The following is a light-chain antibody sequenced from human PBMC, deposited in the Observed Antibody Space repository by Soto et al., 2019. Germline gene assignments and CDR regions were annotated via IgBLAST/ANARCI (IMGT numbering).Light chain of an antibody. V-gene: IGKV3-15*01. Sequence: EIVMTQSPATLSVSPGERVTLSCRASQSVKNNLAWYQQRPGQAPRLLIYGASTRATGIPARFSGSGSGTEFTLTISSLQSEDFALYYCQQNNNWPPITFGQGTRLEIK. CDR3: QQNNNWPPIT. CDR2: GAS. CDR1: QSVKNN. J-gene: IGKJ5*01.